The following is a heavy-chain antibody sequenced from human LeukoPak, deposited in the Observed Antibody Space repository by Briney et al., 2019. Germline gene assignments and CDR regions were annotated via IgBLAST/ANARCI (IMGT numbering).Heavy chain of an antibody. CDR3: ARGGFNWNDEGYFDY. D-gene: IGHD1-20*01. Sequence: SETLSLTCTVSGGSISSGGYYWSWIRQHPGKGLEWIGYIYYSGSTYYNPSLKSRVTISVDTSKNQFSLKLSSVTAADTAVYYCARGGFNWNDEGYFDYWGQGTLVTVSS. J-gene: IGHJ4*02. CDR2: IYYSGST. V-gene: IGHV4-31*03. CDR1: GGSISSGGYY.